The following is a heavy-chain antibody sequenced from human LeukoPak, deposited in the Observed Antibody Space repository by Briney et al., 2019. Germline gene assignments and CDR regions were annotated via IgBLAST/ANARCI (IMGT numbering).Heavy chain of an antibody. D-gene: IGHD5-12*01. Sequence: SETLSLTCAVYGGSFSGYYWSWIRQPPGKGLEWIGEINHSGSTNYNPSLKSRVTISVDTSKNQFSLKLSSVTAADTAVYYCARRKYSGYPYYYYYMDVWGKGTTVTISS. CDR2: INHSGST. V-gene: IGHV4-34*01. CDR3: ARRKYSGYPYYYYYMDV. CDR1: GGSFSGYY. J-gene: IGHJ6*03.